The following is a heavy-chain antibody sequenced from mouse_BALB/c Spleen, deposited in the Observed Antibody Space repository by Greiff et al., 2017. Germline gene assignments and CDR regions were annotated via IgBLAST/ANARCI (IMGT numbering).Heavy chain of an antibody. CDR1: GFSLTSYD. Sequence: VKLVESGPGLVAPSQSLSITCTVSGFSLTSYDISWIRQPPGKGLEWLGVIWTGGGTNYNSAFMSRLSISKDNSKSQVFLKMNSLQTDDTAIYYCVREGNPYYFDYWGQGTTLTVSS. CDR2: IWTGGGT. J-gene: IGHJ2*01. D-gene: IGHD2-1*01. CDR3: VREGNPYYFDY. V-gene: IGHV2-9-2*01.